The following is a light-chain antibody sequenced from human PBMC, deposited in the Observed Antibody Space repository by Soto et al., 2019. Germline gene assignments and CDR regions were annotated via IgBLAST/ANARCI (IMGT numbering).Light chain of an antibody. J-gene: IGKJ1*01. CDR3: HQYGNSPQT. Sequence: EIVMTQSPATLSVSPGERATLSCRASQSISSNLVWYQQKAGQAPRLLIYGASTRATGIPARFSGSGSGTVFTLTINILEHDDFEVYYCHQYGNSPQTLGQGTKVDIK. V-gene: IGKV3-15*01. CDR2: GAS. CDR1: QSISSN.